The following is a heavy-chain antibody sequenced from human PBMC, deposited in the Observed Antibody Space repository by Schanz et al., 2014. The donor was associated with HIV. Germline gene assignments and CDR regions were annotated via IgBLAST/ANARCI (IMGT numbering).Heavy chain of an antibody. CDR3: AKGWRGYSISSWVDY. J-gene: IGHJ4*02. D-gene: IGHD6-6*01. CDR2: ISYDGRNK. CDR1: GFTFNNYG. Sequence: QVQLVESGGGVVQPGRSLRLSCAASGFTFNNYGIHWVRQAPGKGLAWMGVISYDGRNKYYADSVKGRFTISRDNSKNTLYLQMNSLRADDTAVYYCAKGWRGYSISSWVDYWGQGSLVTVSS. V-gene: IGHV3-30*18.